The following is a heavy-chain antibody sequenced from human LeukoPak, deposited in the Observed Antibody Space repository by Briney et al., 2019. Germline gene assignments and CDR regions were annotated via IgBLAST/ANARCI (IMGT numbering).Heavy chain of an antibody. J-gene: IGHJ5*02. Sequence: GESLKISCKGSGYSFTSYWIGWVRQMPGKGLEWMGIIYPGDSDTRYSPSFQGQVTISADKSISTAYLQWSSLKASDTAMYYCARLASYGYIINWFDPWGQGTLVTVSS. CDR2: IYPGDSDT. CDR3: ARLASYGYIINWFDP. D-gene: IGHD5-18*01. V-gene: IGHV5-51*01. CDR1: GYSFTSYW.